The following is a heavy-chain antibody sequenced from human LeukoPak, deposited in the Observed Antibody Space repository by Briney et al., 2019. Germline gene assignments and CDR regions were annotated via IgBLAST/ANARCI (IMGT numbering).Heavy chain of an antibody. CDR1: GGSISSYY. D-gene: IGHD6-19*01. J-gene: IGHJ4*02. V-gene: IGHV4-4*07. CDR2: IYTSGST. CDR3: AGAGPQWLVPFDY. Sequence: ETLSLTCTVSGGSISSYYWSWIRPPAGKGLEWIGRIYTSGSTNYNPSLKSRVTMSVDTSKNQFSLKLSSVTAADTAVYYCAGAGPQWLVPFDYWGQGTLVTVSS.